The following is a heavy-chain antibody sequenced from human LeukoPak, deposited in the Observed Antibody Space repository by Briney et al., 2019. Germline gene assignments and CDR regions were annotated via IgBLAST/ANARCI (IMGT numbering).Heavy chain of an antibody. CDR2: INTSGST. J-gene: IGHJ5*02. CDR3: ARGRWTSSNYNWFDP. CDR1: GGSISSYY. Sequence: SETLSLTCTVSGGSISSYYWSWIRQPPGKGLEWIGRINTSGSTNYNPSLKSRVTISVDTSKNQFSLKLSSVTAADTAVYYCARGRWTSSNYNWFDPWGQGTLVAVSS. V-gene: IGHV4-4*08. D-gene: IGHD5-24*01.